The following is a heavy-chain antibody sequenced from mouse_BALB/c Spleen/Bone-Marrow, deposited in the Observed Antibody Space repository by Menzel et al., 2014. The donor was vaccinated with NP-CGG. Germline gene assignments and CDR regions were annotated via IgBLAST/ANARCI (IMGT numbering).Heavy chain of an antibody. CDR1: GFNIKDTY. V-gene: IGHV14-3*02. Sequence: VQLKESGAELVKPGASVMLACTAFGFNIKDTYMYWVRQRPEQGPEWIGRIGPANGNTEYDPRFQGKATITADTSSNTAYLQLNSLTSEDTAVYYCARSSPYYDIDYWGQRTSVTVSS. CDR2: IGPANGNT. D-gene: IGHD6-1*01. J-gene: IGHJ4*01. CDR3: ARSSPYYDIDY.